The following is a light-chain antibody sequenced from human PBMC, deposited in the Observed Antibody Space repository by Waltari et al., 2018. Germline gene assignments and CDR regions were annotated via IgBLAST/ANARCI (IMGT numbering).Light chain of an antibody. Sequence: QSALTQPASVSGSPGHSITISCTGTSSDVGGYNYVSWYQQHPGKAPKLMIYEVSNRPSGVSNRFSGSKSGNTASLTISGLQAEDEADYYCSSYTSSSTLENVVFGGGTKLTVL. V-gene: IGLV2-14*01. J-gene: IGLJ2*01. CDR1: SSDVGGYNY. CDR3: SSYTSSSTLENVV. CDR2: EVS.